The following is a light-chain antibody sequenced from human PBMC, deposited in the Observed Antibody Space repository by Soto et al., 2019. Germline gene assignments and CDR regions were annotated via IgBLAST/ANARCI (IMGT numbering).Light chain of an antibody. V-gene: IGLV2-11*01. CDR2: DVS. J-gene: IGLJ1*01. Sequence: QLVLTQPRSVSGSPGQSVTISCTGTSSDVGAYDYVSWYQQHPGKAPKLMIYDVSKRPSGVPNRFSGSKSGNTASLTVSGLQAEDEADYYCCSYAGSYIFVFGSGTKLTVL. CDR1: SSDVGAYDY. CDR3: CSYAGSYIFV.